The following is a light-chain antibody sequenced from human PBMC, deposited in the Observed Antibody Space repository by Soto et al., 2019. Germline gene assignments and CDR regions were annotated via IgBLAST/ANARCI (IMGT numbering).Light chain of an antibody. CDR2: ATS. V-gene: IGKV1-6*01. CDR3: LQDYNYPLT. Sequence: AIQMTQSPSSLSASVGDRVTITCRASQGIENDLGWYQQKPGKAPKLLIYATSSLQSGVPSRFSGSGSGTDFTLTISSLQPEDFATYYCLQDYNYPLTFGGGTKVDIK. CDR1: QGIEND. J-gene: IGKJ4*01.